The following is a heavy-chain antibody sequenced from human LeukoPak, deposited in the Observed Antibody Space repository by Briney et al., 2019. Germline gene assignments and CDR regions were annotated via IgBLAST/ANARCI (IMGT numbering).Heavy chain of an antibody. CDR3: ARRGRYCSSTSCQGGNFDY. D-gene: IGHD2-2*01. V-gene: IGHV5-51*01. CDR2: IYPGDSDT. Sequence: GESLKISCKGSGYSFTSYWIGWVRQMPGKGLEWMGIIYPGDSDTRYSPSFQGQVTISADKSISTAYLQWSSLKTSDTAMYYCARRGRYCSSTSCQGGNFDYWGQGTLVTVSS. CDR1: GYSFTSYW. J-gene: IGHJ4*02.